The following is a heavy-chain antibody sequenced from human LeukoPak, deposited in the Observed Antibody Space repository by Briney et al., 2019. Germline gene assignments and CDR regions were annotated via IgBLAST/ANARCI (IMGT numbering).Heavy chain of an antibody. V-gene: IGHV5-51*01. CDR3: ARQGYYGSATPYYFDY. D-gene: IGHD3-10*01. CDR2: IYPGDSDT. J-gene: IGHJ4*02. CDR1: GYSFTSYW. Sequence: GESLKISCKGSGYSFTSYWIGWVRQVPGKGLEWMGIIYPGDSDTRYSPSFQGQVTISADKSISTAYLQWSSLKASDTAMYYCARQGYYGSATPYYFDYWGQGTLVTVSS.